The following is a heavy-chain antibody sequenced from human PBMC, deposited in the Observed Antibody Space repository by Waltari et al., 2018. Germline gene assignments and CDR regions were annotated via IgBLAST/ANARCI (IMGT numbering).Heavy chain of an antibody. Sequence: QVQLVQSGAEVKKPGSSVKVSCKASGGTFSSYAISWVRQAPGQGLEWMGGVIPIFGTANYAKKFQGRGTSTADESTSTAYMERSSLRSEDTAVYYCARDSNPMTTVVTPSYWGQGTLVTVSS. V-gene: IGHV1-69*01. CDR1: GGTFSSYA. J-gene: IGHJ4*02. CDR2: VIPIFGTA. CDR3: ARDSNPMTTVVTPSY. D-gene: IGHD4-17*01.